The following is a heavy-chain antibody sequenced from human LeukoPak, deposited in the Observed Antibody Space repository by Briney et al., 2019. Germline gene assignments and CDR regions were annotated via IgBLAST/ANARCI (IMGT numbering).Heavy chain of an antibody. V-gene: IGHV1-24*01. CDR2: FDPEDGET. D-gene: IGHD2-21*02. CDR1: GYTLTELS. J-gene: IGHJ4*02. Sequence: ASVKVSCKVSGYTLTELSMHWVRQAPGKGLEWMGGFDPEDGETIYAQKFQGRVTMTEDTPTDTADMELSSLRSEDTAVYYCATGTAYCGGDCYSANFDYWGQGTLVTVSS. CDR3: ATGTAYCGGDCYSANFDY.